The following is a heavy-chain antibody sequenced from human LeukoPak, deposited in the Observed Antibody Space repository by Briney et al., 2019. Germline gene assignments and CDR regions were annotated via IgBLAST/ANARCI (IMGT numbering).Heavy chain of an antibody. CDR1: GGSISSGDYY. CDR3: ARATGRKAFDI. CDR2: IYYSGST. J-gene: IGHJ3*02. D-gene: IGHD1-14*01. Sequence: SETLSLTCTVSGGSISSGDYYWSWIRQPPGKGLEWIGYIYYSGSTYYNPSLKSRVTISVDTSKNQFSLKLSSVTAADTAVYYCARATGRKAFDIWGQGTMVTVSS. V-gene: IGHV4-30-4*08.